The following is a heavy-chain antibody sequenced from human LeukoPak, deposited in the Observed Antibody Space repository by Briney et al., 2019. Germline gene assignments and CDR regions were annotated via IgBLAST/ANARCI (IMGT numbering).Heavy chain of an antibody. Sequence: GGCLRLSCEFSGIIFSTYAMNSVRPAPGKSLERISYIRGSSSGSTSITQYADSVKGRFTISRDNAKNSLHLQMDSLSAEDTAVYYCARDFWSGYYTEDWGQGALVIVSS. CDR1: GIIFSTYA. V-gene: IGHV3-48*04. D-gene: IGHD3-3*01. CDR3: ARDFWSGYYTED. J-gene: IGHJ4*02. CDR2: IRGSSSGSTSIT.